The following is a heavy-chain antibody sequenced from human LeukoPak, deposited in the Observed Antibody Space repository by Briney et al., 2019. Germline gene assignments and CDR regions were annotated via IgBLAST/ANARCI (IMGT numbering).Heavy chain of an antibody. V-gene: IGHV2-70*04. CDR1: GFSLSTSGMR. CDR3: AQGDSSSSEGSFGY. Sequence: SGPALVKPTQTLTLTCTFSGFSLSTSGMRVSWIRQPPGKALAWRARIDWDDDKFYSTSLKTRLTISKVASKNQVVLTMPNMDPVDTTTYYCAQGDSSSSEGSFGYWGQGPLVTVSS. D-gene: IGHD6-6*01. J-gene: IGHJ4*02. CDR2: IDWDDDK.